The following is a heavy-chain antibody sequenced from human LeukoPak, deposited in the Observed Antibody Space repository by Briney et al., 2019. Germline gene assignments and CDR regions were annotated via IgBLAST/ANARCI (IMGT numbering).Heavy chain of an antibody. CDR3: ARQTYVGYSGYAGKPYYMDV. J-gene: IGHJ6*03. Sequence: GASVKVSCKASGYTFTSYDINWVRQATGQGLEWMGWMNPNSGNTGYAQKFQGRVTITRNTSISTAYMELSSLRSEDTAVYYCARQTYVGYSGYAGKPYYMDVWGKGTTVTVSS. CDR2: MNPNSGNT. V-gene: IGHV1-8*03. CDR1: GYTFTSYD. D-gene: IGHD5-12*01.